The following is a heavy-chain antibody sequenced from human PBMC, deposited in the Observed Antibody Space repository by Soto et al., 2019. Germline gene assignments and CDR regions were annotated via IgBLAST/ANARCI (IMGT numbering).Heavy chain of an antibody. D-gene: IGHD1-7*01. J-gene: IGHJ5*02. V-gene: IGHV4-59*01. CDR1: GGSISSYY. Sequence: PSETLSLTCTVSGGSISSYYWSWIRQPPGKGLEWIGYIYYSGSTNYNPSLKSRVTISVDTSKNQFSLKLSSVTAADTAVYYCARGPGGTGGTKVAPLGFDPWGQGTLVTVSS. CDR3: ARGPGGTGGTKVAPLGFDP. CDR2: IYYSGST.